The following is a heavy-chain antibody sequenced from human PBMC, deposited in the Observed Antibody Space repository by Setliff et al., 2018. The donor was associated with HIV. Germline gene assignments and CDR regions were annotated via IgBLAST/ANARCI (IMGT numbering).Heavy chain of an antibody. D-gene: IGHD3-10*01. CDR1: GGSFSDYY. V-gene: IGHV4-34*01. Sequence: SETLSLTCGVFGGSFSDYYWTWIRQPPGKGLEWIGEINHSGSANRNPSLMGRVTMSVDTAKNQFSLELSSVTAADTAVYFCARGVRGSGTNMVRGLLYDYSFHYMDVWGIGTTVTVSS. CDR3: ARGVRGSGTNMVRGLLYDYSFHYMDV. CDR2: INHSGSA. J-gene: IGHJ6*03.